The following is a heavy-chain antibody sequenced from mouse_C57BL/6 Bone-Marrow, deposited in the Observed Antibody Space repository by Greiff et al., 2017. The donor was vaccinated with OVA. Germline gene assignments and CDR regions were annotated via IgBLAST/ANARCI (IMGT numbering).Heavy chain of an antibody. D-gene: IGHD2-5*01. V-gene: IGHV1-52*01. CDR2: IDPSDSET. CDR3: ARDYSNFWFAY. J-gene: IGHJ3*01. Sequence: QVQLQQPGAELVRPGSSVKLSCKASGYNFTSYWMHWVKQRPIQGLEWIGNIDPSDSETHYNQKFKDKATLTVDKSSSTTYMQLSSLTSEDSAVYYCARDYSNFWFAYWGQGTLVTVSA. CDR1: GYNFTSYW.